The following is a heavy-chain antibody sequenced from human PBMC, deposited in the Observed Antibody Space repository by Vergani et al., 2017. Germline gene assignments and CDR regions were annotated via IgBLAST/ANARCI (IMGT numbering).Heavy chain of an antibody. CDR2: INHSGST. Sequence: QVQLQQWGAGLLKPSETLSLTCAVSGGSFSGYYWSWIRQPPGKGLEWIGEINHSGSTNYNPSLKSRVTISVDTSKNQFSLKLSSVTAADTAVYYCARDYYDSSGNAEYFQHWGQGTLVTVSS. J-gene: IGHJ1*01. V-gene: IGHV4-34*01. CDR1: GGSFSGYY. D-gene: IGHD3-22*01. CDR3: ARDYYDSSGNAEYFQH.